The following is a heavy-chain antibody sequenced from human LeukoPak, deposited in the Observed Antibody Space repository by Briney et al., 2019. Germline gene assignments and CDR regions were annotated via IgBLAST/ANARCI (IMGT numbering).Heavy chain of an antibody. V-gene: IGHV6-1*01. CDR1: GDSVSSNSAA. Sequence: SQTLSLTCAISGDSVSSNSAAWNWIRQSPSRGLEWLGRTYYRSKWYNDYAVSVKSRITINPDTSKNQFSLQLNSVTPEDTAVYYCASSPVEYSSSWYNWFDPWGQGTLVTVSP. CDR2: TYYRSKWYN. D-gene: IGHD6-13*01. J-gene: IGHJ5*02. CDR3: ASSPVEYSSSWYNWFDP.